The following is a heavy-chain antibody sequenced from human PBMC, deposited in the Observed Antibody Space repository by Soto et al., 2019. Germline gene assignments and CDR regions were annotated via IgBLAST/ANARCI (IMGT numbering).Heavy chain of an antibody. CDR2: ISSSSSYI. J-gene: IGHJ4*02. D-gene: IGHD5-12*01. V-gene: IGHV3-21*01. CDR3: ARDTRGYSGYDYTVYVDY. Sequence: GGSLRLSCAASGFTFSSYSMNWVRQAPGKGLEWVSSISSSSSYIYYADSVKGRFTISRDNAKNSLYLQMNSLRAEDTAVYYCARDTRGYSGYDYTVYVDYWGQGTLVTVSS. CDR1: GFTFSSYS.